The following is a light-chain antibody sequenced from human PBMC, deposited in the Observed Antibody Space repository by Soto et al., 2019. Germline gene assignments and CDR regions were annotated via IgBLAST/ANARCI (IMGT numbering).Light chain of an antibody. Sequence: ILMTQSPAILSVSPGERATLSCRASQSVSNNLAWYQQKPGQAPRLLIYDASTRATGIPARFSGSESGTEFTLTISGLQSEDFAVYYCQQYNNWPPWTFGQGTKVEIK. J-gene: IGKJ1*01. CDR1: QSVSNN. V-gene: IGKV3-15*01. CDR2: DAS. CDR3: QQYNNWPPWT.